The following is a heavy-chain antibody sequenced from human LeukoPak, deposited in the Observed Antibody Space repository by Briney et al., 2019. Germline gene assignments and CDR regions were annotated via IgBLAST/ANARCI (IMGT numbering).Heavy chain of an antibody. CDR3: AKVTAVPDSFDS. J-gene: IGHJ4*02. D-gene: IGHD6-19*01. Sequence: GGSLRLSCAASGFTFSSYTMNWVRQAPGKGLERVSAISGSGGSTYYAASVERRFTISRDSSRNTLYLQMNSLRAEDTAVYYCAKVTAVPDSFDSWGQGTLVTVSS. V-gene: IGHV3-23*01. CDR2: ISGSGGST. CDR1: GFTFSSYT.